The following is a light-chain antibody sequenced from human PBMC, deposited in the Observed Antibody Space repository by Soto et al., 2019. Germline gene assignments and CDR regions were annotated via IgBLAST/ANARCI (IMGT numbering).Light chain of an antibody. Sequence: EIVLTQSPGTLSLSPGERATLSCRASQSVTSSYLAWDQQKPGQAPRLLIYGASSRASGIPDRFSGSGSGTDFTLTISRLEPEDFAVYYCQRFGSSLYTFGQGTKLEIK. J-gene: IGKJ2*01. CDR1: QSVTSSY. V-gene: IGKV3-20*01. CDR2: GAS. CDR3: QRFGSSLYT.